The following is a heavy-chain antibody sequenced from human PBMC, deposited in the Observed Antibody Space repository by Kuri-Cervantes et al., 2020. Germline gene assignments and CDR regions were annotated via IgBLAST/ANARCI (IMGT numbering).Heavy chain of an antibody. V-gene: IGHV4-59*01. Sequence: SETRSLTCSVPGGSLAYYYWSWTRQPPGRGLEGIGHIQYTGITNYNPSLKSRVSISVDTTKYQFSLKLSSVTAADTAVYYCARGPFCSGGSCLFSYYYYYMDVWGKGTTVTVSS. CDR3: ARGPFCSGGSCLFSYYYYYMDV. CDR2: IQYTGIT. J-gene: IGHJ6*03. D-gene: IGHD2-15*01. CDR1: GGSLAYYY.